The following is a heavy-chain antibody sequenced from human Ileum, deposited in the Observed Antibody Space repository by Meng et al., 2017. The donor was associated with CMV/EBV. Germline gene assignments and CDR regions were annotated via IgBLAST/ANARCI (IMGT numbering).Heavy chain of an antibody. J-gene: IGHJ4*02. CDR1: GFTFSSYG. CDR2: IGNDVTTE. CDR3: ANAKFYFGS. V-gene: IGHV3-30*02. Sequence: GESLKISCAASGFTFSSYGMHRVRQAPGKGLEWVSFIGNDVTTEYYAESVKGRFTVSRDNSKDTLYLQMNSLTSDDTGVYFCANAKFYFGSWGQGTAVTVSS.